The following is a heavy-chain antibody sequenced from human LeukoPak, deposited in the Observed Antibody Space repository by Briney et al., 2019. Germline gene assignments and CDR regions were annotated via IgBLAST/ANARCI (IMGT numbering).Heavy chain of an antibody. Sequence: SETLSLTCTVSGDSISSSSYYWGWIRQPPGKGLEWIGSIYYSGSTYYNPSLKSRVTISVDTSKNQFSLKLSSVTAADTAVYYCARRLYYGKTFDYWGQGTLVTASS. CDR2: IYYSGST. J-gene: IGHJ4*02. V-gene: IGHV4-39*01. CDR1: GDSISSSSYY. CDR3: ARRLYYGKTFDY. D-gene: IGHD3-22*01.